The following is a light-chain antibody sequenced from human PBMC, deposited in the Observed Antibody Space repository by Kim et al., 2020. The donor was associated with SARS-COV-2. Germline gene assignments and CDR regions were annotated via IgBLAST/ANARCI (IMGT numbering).Light chain of an antibody. CDR2: GAS. J-gene: IGKJ1*01. V-gene: IGKV3-20*01. CDR3: QQYDTSRT. Sequence: LSPGERATLDCRASKSGSRSYLAEYQQKPGQAPRLLMYGASSRATGIPDRFSGSGSGTDFTRTISRLEPEESAVYYCQQYDTSRTFGKGTKVDIK. CDR1: KSGSRSY.